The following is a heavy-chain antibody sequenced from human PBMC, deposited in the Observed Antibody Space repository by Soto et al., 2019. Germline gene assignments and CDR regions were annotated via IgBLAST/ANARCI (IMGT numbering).Heavy chain of an antibody. V-gene: IGHV3-33*01. CDR2: IWYDGSNK. Sequence: PGGSLRLSCAASGFTFSSYGMHWVRQAPGKGLEWVAVIWYDGSNKYYADSVKGRFTISRDNSKNTLYLQMNSLRAEDTAVYYCARALLGESSLDYWGQGTLVTVSS. D-gene: IGHD3-10*01. J-gene: IGHJ4*02. CDR1: GFTFSSYG. CDR3: ARALLGESSLDY.